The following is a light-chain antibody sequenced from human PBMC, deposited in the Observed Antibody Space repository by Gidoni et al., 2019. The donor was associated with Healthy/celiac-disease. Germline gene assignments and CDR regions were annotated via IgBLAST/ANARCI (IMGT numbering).Light chain of an antibody. CDR2: WAS. CDR1: QSVLYSSNNKNY. Sequence: IVLTQYPDSLAVSLGERATINCKSSQSVLYSSNNKNYLAWYQQKPGQPPKLLIYWASTRESGVPDRFSGSGSGTDFTLTISSLQAEDVAVYYCQQYYSTPPTFGQGTRLEIK. J-gene: IGKJ5*01. CDR3: QQYYSTPPT. V-gene: IGKV4-1*01.